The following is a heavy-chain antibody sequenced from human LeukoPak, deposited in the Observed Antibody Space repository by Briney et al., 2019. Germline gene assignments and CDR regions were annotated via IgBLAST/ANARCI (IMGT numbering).Heavy chain of an antibody. CDR3: AKDKDAYGDSYIDY. CDR2: IWNDGSHK. D-gene: IGHD4-17*01. Sequence: GGSLRLSCVASGFTFREYGVYWVRQAPGKGLQWVAVIWNDGSHKYYEDSVKGRFTISRDNSKNTVFLQMNSVRVEDTGLYYCAKDKDAYGDSYIDYWGHGTLVAVSS. V-gene: IGHV3-33*03. J-gene: IGHJ4*01. CDR1: GFTFREYG.